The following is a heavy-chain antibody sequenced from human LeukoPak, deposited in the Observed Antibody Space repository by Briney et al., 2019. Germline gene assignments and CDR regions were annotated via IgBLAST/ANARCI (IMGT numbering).Heavy chain of an antibody. Sequence: PGGSLRLSCAASGFTFSNYCMSWFRQAQGKGLGGVATINEDGSVKYYVDSVKGRFTISRDSAKNSLYLQMNSLRAEDTAVYYCARDLGASQHLSWFGPWGQGTLVTVSS. CDR3: ARDLGASQHLSWFGP. CDR1: GFTFSNYC. CDR2: INEDGSVK. J-gene: IGHJ5*02. V-gene: IGHV3-7*03. D-gene: IGHD1-26*01.